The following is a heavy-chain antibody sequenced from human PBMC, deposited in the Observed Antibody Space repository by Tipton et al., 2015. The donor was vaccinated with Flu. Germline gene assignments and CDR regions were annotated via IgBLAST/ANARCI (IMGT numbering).Heavy chain of an antibody. CDR2: IDYIGSS. J-gene: IGHJ4*02. V-gene: IGHV4-39*01. Sequence: TLSLTCFVSGGSLSSSSYYWGWIRQPPGKGLEWIGTIDYIGSSYYNPSLKSRVTISGDRSKDQFSLKLSSVTAADTAVYYCARGGDYVGGVRGLPLRGDYWGQGTLVTVSS. CDR1: GGSLSSSSYY. D-gene: IGHD4-17*01. CDR3: ARGGDYVGGVRGLPLRGDY.